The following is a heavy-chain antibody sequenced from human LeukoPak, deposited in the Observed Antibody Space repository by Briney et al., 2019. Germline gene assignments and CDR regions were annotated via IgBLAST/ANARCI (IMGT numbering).Heavy chain of an antibody. Sequence: PGGSLRLSCAASGFTFSSHAMSWVRQAPGKGLEWVSRISASGSSTYYADSVKGRFTISRDNSKNTLYLQMSSLRAEDTAIYYCAKDLRGYTYGLGYWGQGTLVTVSS. V-gene: IGHV3-23*01. CDR1: GFTFSSHA. CDR3: AKDLRGYTYGLGY. D-gene: IGHD5-18*01. J-gene: IGHJ4*02. CDR2: ISASGSST.